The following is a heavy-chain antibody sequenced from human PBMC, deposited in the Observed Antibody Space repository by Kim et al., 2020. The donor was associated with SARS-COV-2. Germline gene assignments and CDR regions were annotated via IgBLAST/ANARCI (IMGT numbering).Heavy chain of an antibody. CDR1: GFTFSSYA. J-gene: IGHJ1*01. Sequence: GGSLRLSCAASGFTFSSYAMSWVRQAPGKGLEWVSAISGSGGSTYYADSVKGRFTISRDNSKNTLYLQMNSLRAEDTAVYYCAKGPREGGELLGFEYFQHWGQGTLVTVSS. V-gene: IGHV3-23*01. D-gene: IGHD1-26*01. CDR3: AKGPREGGELLGFEYFQH. CDR2: ISGSGGST.